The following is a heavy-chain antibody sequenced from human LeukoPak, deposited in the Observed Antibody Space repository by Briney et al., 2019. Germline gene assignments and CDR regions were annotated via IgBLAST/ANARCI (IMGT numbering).Heavy chain of an antibody. V-gene: IGHV4-34*01. D-gene: IGHD2-15*01. CDR3: ARGLMSAPYYFDY. CDR1: GGSFSGYY. J-gene: IGHJ4*02. CDR2: INHSGST. Sequence: SETLSLTCAVYGGSFSGYYWSWIRQPPGKGLEWIGEINHSGSTNYNPSLKSRVTIPVDTSKNQFSLKLSSVTAADTAVYYCARGLMSAPYYFDYWGQGTLVTVSS.